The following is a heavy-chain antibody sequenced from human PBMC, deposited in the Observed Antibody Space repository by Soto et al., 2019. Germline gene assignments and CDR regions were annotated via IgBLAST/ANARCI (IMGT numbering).Heavy chain of an antibody. CDR3: AKGCGNYWAVDY. CDR1: GFSFSTYG. D-gene: IGHD1-26*01. CDR2: ISNDGSKI. V-gene: IGHV3-30*18. Sequence: QVHLVASGGGVVQPGRSLRLSCAASGFSFSTYGMHWVRQAPGKGLEWVAFISNDGSKIYYADSVKGRFTTSRDNSKNTLYPQMTSLRAEDTAVSYCAKGCGNYWAVDYWGQGTLVTVSS. J-gene: IGHJ4*02.